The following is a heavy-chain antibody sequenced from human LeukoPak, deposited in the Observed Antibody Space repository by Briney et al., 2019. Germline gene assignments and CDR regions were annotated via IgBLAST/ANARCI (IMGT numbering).Heavy chain of an antibody. V-gene: IGHV1-8*02. J-gene: IGHJ4*02. CDR2: MNPNSGNT. CDR1: GYTFTGYY. D-gene: IGHD3-22*01. CDR3: ARFRDSSGYYLLDY. Sequence: ASVKVSCKASGYTFTGYYMHWVRQAPGQGLEWMGWMNPNSGNTGYAQKFQGRVTMTRNTSISTAYMELSSLRSEDTAVYYCARFRDSSGYYLLDYWGQGTLVTVSS.